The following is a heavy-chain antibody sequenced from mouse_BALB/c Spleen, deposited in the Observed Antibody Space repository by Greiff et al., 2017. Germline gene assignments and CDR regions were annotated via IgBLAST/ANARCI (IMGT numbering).Heavy chain of an antibody. V-gene: IGHV2-9*02. CDR3: ARDPHFDY. CDR1: GFSLTSYG. J-gene: IGHJ2*01. Sequence: VQRVESGPGLVAPSQSLSITCTVSGFSLTSYGVHWVRQPPGKGLEWLGVIWAGGSTNYNSALMSRLSISKDNSKSQVFLKMNSLQTDDTAMYYCARDPHFDYWGQGTTLTVSS. CDR2: IWAGGST.